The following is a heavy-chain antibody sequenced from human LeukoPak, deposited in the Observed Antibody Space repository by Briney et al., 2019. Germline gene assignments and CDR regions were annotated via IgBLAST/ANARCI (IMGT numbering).Heavy chain of an antibody. CDR3: ARGWLYGDFRIHFAPRRGHWFDP. Sequence: SETLSLTCTVSGGSIRSHCWSWVRQPPGKGLEWIGYIYYSGSTNYNPSLKSRVTISVDTSKNQFSLKLSSVTAADTAVYYCARGWLYGDFRIHFAPRRGHWFDPWGQGTLVTVSS. V-gene: IGHV4-59*11. J-gene: IGHJ5*02. CDR1: GGSIRSHC. D-gene: IGHD4-17*01. CDR2: IYYSGST.